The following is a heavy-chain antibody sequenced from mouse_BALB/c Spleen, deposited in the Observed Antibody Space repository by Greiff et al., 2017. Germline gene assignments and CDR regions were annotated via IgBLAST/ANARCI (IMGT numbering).Heavy chain of an antibody. CDR3: VRDGGAYFDY. CDR1: GFSLTSYD. V-gene: IGHV2-9-2*01. J-gene: IGHJ2*01. Sequence: VKVVESGPGLVAPSQSLSITCTVSGFSLTSYDISWIRQPPGKGLEWLGVIWTGGGTNYNSAFMSRLSISKDNSKSQVFLKMNSLQTDDTAIYYCVRDGGAYFDYWGQGTTLTVSS. CDR2: IWTGGGT.